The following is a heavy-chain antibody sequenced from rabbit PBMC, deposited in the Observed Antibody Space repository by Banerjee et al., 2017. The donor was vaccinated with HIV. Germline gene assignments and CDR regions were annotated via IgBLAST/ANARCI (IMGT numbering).Heavy chain of an antibody. D-gene: IGHD4-1*01. J-gene: IGHJ4*01. V-gene: IGHV1S45*01. CDR1: GFSFSRSNY. CDR3: ARDLAGVIGWNFKL. CDR2: IYAGGSGST. Sequence: QEQLVESGGGLVQPEGSLTLTCTASGFSFSRSNYMCWVRQAPGKGLEWIACIYAGGSGSTYYTSWAKGRFTISKSSSTTVTLQMTSLTAADTATYFCARDLAGVIGWNFKLWGPGTLVTVS.